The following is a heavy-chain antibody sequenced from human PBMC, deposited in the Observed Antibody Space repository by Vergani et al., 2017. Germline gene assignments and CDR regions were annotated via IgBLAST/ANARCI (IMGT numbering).Heavy chain of an antibody. CDR1: GFTFSSYW. CDR2: IKQDGSEK. CDR3: ARERGTVAAAGMGYYYYGMDV. V-gene: IGHV3-7*01. Sequence: EVQLVESGGGLVQPGGSLRLSCAASGFTFSSYWMSWVRQAPGKGLEWVANIKQDGSEKYYVDSVKGRFTISRDNAKNSLYLQMNSLRAEDTAVYYCARERGTVAAAGMGYYYYGMDVWGQGP. D-gene: IGHD6-13*01. J-gene: IGHJ6*02.